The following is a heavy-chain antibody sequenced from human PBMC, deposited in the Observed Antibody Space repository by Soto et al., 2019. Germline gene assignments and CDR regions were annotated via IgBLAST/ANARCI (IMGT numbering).Heavy chain of an antibody. CDR1: GSTFGGFR. D-gene: IGHD6-6*01. CDR3: ARGGSSQGFDP. J-gene: IGHJ5*02. CDR2: ISSSSSYI. V-gene: IGHV3-21*01. Sequence: GGSLDFSFAPLGSTFGGFRLTWFRQAPGKGLEWVSSISSSSSYIYYADSVKGRFTISRDNAKNSLYLQMNSLRAEDTAVYYCARGGSSQGFDPWGQGTLVTVSS.